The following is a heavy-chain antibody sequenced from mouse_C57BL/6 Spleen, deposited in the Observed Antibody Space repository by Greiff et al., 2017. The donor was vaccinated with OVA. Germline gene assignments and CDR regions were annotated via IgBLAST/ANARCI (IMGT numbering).Heavy chain of an antibody. CDR2: IYWDDDK. V-gene: IGHV8-12*01. CDR3: ARSFNWDWYFDV. Sequence: QVTLKESGPGILQSSQTLSLTCSFSGFSLSTSGMGVSWIRQPSGKGLEWLAHIYWDDDKRYNPSLKSRLTISKDTSRNQVFLKITSVDTADTATYYCARSFNWDWYFDVWGTGTTVTVSS. CDR1: GFSLSTSGMG. D-gene: IGHD4-1*02. J-gene: IGHJ1*03.